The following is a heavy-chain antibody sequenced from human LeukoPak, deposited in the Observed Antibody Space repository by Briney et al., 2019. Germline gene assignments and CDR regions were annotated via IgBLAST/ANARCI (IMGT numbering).Heavy chain of an antibody. J-gene: IGHJ3*02. D-gene: IGHD5-12*01. CDR1: GFTFSSYG. CDR2: ISYDGSNK. CDR3: ARDLSGYDEKFAFDI. V-gene: IGHV3-30*03. Sequence: PGGSLRLSCAASGFTFSSYGMHWVRQAPGKGLEWVAVISYDGSNKYYADSVKGRFTISRDNSKNTLYLQMNSLRAEDTAVYYCARDLSGYDEKFAFDIWGQGTMVTVSS.